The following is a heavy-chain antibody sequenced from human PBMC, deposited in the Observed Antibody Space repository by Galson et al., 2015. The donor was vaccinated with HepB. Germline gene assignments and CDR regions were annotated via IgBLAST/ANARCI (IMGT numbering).Heavy chain of an antibody. D-gene: IGHD6-13*01. V-gene: IGHV3-30-3*01. Sequence: SPRLSCAACGVILSRDAMDCVPPSAATGLEWVAVISYDGSNKYDAGSVKGRFTISRDNSKNTLYLQMNSLRAEDTAVYYCARDKRRCYSSSCPLGYYFDYWGQGTLVTVSS. J-gene: IGHJ4*02. CDR3: ARDKRRCYSSSCPLGYYFDY. CDR2: ISYDGSNK. CDR1: GVILSRDA.